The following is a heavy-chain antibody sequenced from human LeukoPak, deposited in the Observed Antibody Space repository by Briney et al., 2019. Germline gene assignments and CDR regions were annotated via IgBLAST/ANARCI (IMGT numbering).Heavy chain of an antibody. CDR3: ATGEYYYDSSGYHLAY. D-gene: IGHD3-22*01. J-gene: IGHJ4*02. V-gene: IGHV1-24*01. CDR1: GYTVTELS. CDR2: FDPEDGET. Sequence: ASVKVSCKVSGYTVTELSMHWVRQAPGKGLEWRGGFDPEDGETIYAQKFQGRVTMTEDTSTDTAYMELSSLRSEDTAVYYCATGEYYYDSSGYHLAYWGQGTLVTVSS.